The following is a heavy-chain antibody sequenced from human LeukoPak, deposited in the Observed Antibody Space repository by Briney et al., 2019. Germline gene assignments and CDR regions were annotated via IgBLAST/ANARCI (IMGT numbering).Heavy chain of an antibody. CDR2: ITHRGST. Sequence: SETLSLPCAVYGGPFSGYYWSWARHSPAKGLECIGEITHRGSTNYNPSLTSRGTLYVDTPQNQFSLKASHVTAADTGRYFFAGVARAKAFDSWGQGTMVTVCS. CDR1: GGPFSGYY. J-gene: IGHJ3*02. CDR3: AGVARAKAFDS. V-gene: IGHV4-34*01.